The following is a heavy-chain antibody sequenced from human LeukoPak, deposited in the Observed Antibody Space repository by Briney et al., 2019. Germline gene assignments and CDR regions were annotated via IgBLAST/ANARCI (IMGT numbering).Heavy chain of an antibody. D-gene: IGHD3-22*01. CDR2: ISSSSSYI. V-gene: IGHV3-21*01. CDR3: ARVVYYDSSGYYSPFDY. CDR1: GFTFSSYS. J-gene: IGHJ4*02. Sequence: GSLRLSCAASGFTFSSYSMNWVRQAPGKGLEWVSSISSSSSYIYYADSVKGRFTISRDNAKNSLYLQMNSLRAEDTAVYYCARVVYYDSSGYYSPFDYWGQGTLVTVSS.